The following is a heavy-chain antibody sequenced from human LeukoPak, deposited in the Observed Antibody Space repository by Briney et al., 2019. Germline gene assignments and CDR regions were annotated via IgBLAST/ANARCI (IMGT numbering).Heavy chain of an antibody. J-gene: IGHJ4*02. V-gene: IGHV3-7*01. Sequence: GGSLRLSCSASGFTFSNYCMNWVRQAPGKGLEWVVNIKGDGSETYYADSLRGRFTISRDNAKISLYLQMNSLKAEDTAVYYCARGGRDSSGYFQRWPDSWGQGTLVTVST. D-gene: IGHD3-22*01. CDR3: ARGGRDSSGYFQRWPDS. CDR2: IKGDGSET. CDR1: GFTFSNYC.